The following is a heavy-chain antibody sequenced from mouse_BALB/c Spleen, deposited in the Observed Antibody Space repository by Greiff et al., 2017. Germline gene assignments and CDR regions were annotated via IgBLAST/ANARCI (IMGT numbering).Heavy chain of an antibody. Sequence: EVKLVESGGGLVKPGGSLKLSCAASGFTFSSYAMSWVRQTPEKRLEWVASISSGGSTYYPDSVKGRFTISRDNARNILYLQMSSLRSEDTAMYYCARKPTTVVATRAMDYWGQGTSVTVSS. J-gene: IGHJ4*01. V-gene: IGHV5-6-5*01. D-gene: IGHD1-1*01. CDR3: ARKPTTVVATRAMDY. CDR2: ISSGGST. CDR1: GFTFSSYA.